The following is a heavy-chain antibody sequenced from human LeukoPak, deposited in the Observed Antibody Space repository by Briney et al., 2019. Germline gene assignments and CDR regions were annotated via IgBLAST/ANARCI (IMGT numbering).Heavy chain of an antibody. CDR2: IYSSGTT. CDR1: GFTVSSNY. V-gene: IGHV3-53*01. D-gene: IGHD3-22*01. J-gene: IGHJ3*02. CDR3: ARFPQWGHDSSGAFDI. Sequence: GGSLRLSCAASGFTVSSNYMTWVRQAPGKGLKWVSVIYSSGTTFYAESVKGRFTVSRDNSKNTLYLQMNSLRVEDTAVYYCARFPQWGHDSSGAFDIWGQGTMVTVSS.